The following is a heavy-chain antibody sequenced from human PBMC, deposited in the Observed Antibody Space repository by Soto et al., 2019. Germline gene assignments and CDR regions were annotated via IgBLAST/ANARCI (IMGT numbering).Heavy chain of an antibody. CDR1: GFTFSSYG. D-gene: IGHD4-17*01. V-gene: IGHV3-33*01. CDR3: ARETPYGDYGYFQH. CDR2: IWYDGSNK. J-gene: IGHJ1*01. Sequence: GGSMRLSCAASGFTFSSYGMHWVRQAPGKGLEWVAVIWYDGSNKYYADSVKGRFTISRDNSKNTLYLQMNSLRAEDTAVYYCARETPYGDYGYFQHWGQGTLVTVSS.